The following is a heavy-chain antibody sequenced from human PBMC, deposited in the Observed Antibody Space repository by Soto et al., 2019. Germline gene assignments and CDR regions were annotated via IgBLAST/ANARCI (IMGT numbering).Heavy chain of an antibody. CDR2: IIPIFGTV. Sequence: SVKVSCKASGGTFSNYPISWVRQAPGQGLEWMGGIIPIFGTVNYAQKFQGRVTITADESTSTAYMELSSLRSEDTAVYYCAGGDSGSYYIFDYWGQGSLVTVSS. V-gene: IGHV1-69*13. CDR1: GGTFSNYP. J-gene: IGHJ4*02. D-gene: IGHD1-26*01. CDR3: AGGDSGSYYIFDY.